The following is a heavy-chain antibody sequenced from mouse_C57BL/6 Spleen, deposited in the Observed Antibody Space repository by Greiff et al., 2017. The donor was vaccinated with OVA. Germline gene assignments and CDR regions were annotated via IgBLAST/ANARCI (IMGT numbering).Heavy chain of an antibody. Sequence: QVQLQQSGAELVKPGASVKISCKASGYTFTDYYINWVKQRPGQGLEWIGKIGPGSGSTYYNEKFKGKATLTADKSSSTAYMQLSSLTSEDSAVYFCARDRNYYGSSYGFAYWGQGTLVTVSA. J-gene: IGHJ3*01. CDR2: IGPGSGST. V-gene: IGHV1-77*01. D-gene: IGHD1-1*01. CDR1: GYTFTDYY. CDR3: ARDRNYYGSSYGFAY.